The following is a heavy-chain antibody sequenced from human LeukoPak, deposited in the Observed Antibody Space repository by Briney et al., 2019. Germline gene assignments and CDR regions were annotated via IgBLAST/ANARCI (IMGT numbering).Heavy chain of an antibody. CDR1: GDSISSYY. J-gene: IGHJ3*02. V-gene: IGHV4-59*08. Sequence: SETLSLTCTVSGDSISSYYWSWIRQPPGKGLEWIGYIYYSGSTNYNPSLKSRVTISVDTSKNQFSLKLSSVTAADTAVYYCARSSRDYSSSWYFAFDIWGQGTMVTVSS. CDR3: ARSSRDYSSSWYFAFDI. CDR2: IYYSGST. D-gene: IGHD6-13*01.